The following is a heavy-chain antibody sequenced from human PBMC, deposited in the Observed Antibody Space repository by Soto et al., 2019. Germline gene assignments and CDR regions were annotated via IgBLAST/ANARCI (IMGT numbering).Heavy chain of an antibody. Sequence: SVKVSCNASGYIFPDYYGHWVRQAPGEGLEWMGRINPNGGGTNDAQKFEGWVTMTTDTSISTAYMELSRLNFDDTAVYYCARGEQLVHFDSWGQGTLVTVSS. CDR3: ARGEQLVHFDS. V-gene: IGHV1-2*04. CDR1: GYIFPDYY. J-gene: IGHJ4*01. D-gene: IGHD6-6*01. CDR2: INPNGGGT.